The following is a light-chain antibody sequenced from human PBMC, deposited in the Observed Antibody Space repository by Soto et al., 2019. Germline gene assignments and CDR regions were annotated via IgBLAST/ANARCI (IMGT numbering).Light chain of an antibody. CDR2: EGS. Sequence: QSVLTQPASVSGSPGQSITISCTGTSSDVGSYNLVSWYQQHPGKAPKLMIYEGSKRPSGVSNRFSGSKSGNTASLTISGLQAEDEADYYRCSYAGSSTWVFGGGTMLTVL. CDR1: SSDVGSYNL. J-gene: IGLJ3*02. V-gene: IGLV2-23*01. CDR3: CSYAGSSTWV.